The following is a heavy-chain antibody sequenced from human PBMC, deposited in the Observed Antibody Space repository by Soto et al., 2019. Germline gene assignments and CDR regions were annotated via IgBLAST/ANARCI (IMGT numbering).Heavy chain of an antibody. CDR1: GGTFNTYA. V-gene: IGHV1-69*19. Sequence: QVQLVQSGAEMKKPGSSVKVSCQSSGGTFNTYAMNWVRQAPGQGPEWMGDISPMFGSANYAPKFPGRVTITADESTGTSYMQLSSLTSADTALHFCAREVQVHTPAFVYWGQGTLVTVSS. CDR2: ISPMFGSA. CDR3: AREVQVHTPAFVY. J-gene: IGHJ4*02. D-gene: IGHD3-10*01.